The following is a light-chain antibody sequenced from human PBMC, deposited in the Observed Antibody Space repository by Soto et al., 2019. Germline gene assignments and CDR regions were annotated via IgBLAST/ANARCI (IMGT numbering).Light chain of an antibody. Sequence: QSALTQPRSVSGSPGQSVTISCTGTSSDVGGYNYVSWYQQHPGKAPKLMSYDVSKRPSGVPDRVSGSKSGNTASLTISGLQAEDEAEYYCFSFGGSYTSVFGAGTKLTVL. CDR2: DVS. V-gene: IGLV2-11*01. CDR3: FSFGGSYTSV. CDR1: SSDVGGYNY. J-gene: IGLJ1*01.